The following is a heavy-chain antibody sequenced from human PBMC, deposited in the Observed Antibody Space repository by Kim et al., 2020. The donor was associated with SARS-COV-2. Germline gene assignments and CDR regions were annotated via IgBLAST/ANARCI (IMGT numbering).Heavy chain of an antibody. J-gene: IGHJ4*02. Sequence: ASVKVSCKASGYTFGSYDINWVRQATGQGLEWMGWMNPNSGNTGYAQTFQGRVTLTRDISMRTVYMELSSLRSEDTAIYYCARTDSGAYTYLDFWGQGTLVTVSS. CDR2: MNPNSGNT. D-gene: IGHD3-16*01. CDR3: ARTDSGAYTYLDF. V-gene: IGHV1-8*01. CDR1: GYTFGSYD.